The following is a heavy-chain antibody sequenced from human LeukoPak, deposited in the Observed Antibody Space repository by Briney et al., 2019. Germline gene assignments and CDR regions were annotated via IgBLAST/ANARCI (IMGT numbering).Heavy chain of an antibody. V-gene: IGHV3-11*01. D-gene: IGHD2/OR15-2a*01. CDR1: GLRFSDYY. J-gene: IGHJ1*01. CDR2: ISSGGDIM. Sequence: PGGSLRLSCAASGLRFSDYYVSWIRQAPGKGLQWVSYISSGGDIMHYADSVKGRFTSSRDNAKNSGYLEMNSLGAEDTAVYYCATNLIGAGEYFQQWGQGTLVTVSS. CDR3: ATNLIGAGEYFQQ.